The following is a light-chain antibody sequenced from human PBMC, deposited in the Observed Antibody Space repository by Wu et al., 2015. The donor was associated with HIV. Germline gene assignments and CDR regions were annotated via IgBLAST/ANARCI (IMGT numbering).Light chain of an antibody. CDR1: QSVSNN. Sequence: EIVMTQSPATLSVSPGERATLSCRASQSVSNNLAWYRQRPGQAPRLLISGASTRATGIAARFSASGSGTDFTLTISSMQSEDFAIHYCQQYNNWPLTFGGGTKVEIK. CDR3: QQYNNWPLT. J-gene: IGKJ4*01. CDR2: GAS. V-gene: IGKV3D-15*01.